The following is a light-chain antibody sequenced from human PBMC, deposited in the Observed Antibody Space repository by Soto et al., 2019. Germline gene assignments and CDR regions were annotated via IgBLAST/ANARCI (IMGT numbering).Light chain of an antibody. CDR3: MQTLQTPWT. CDR2: EVT. V-gene: IGLV2-8*02. Sequence: QSVLTQPPSASRSPGQSVTISCTGTSSDVGGYDYVSWYQQHPGKAPKLMIYEVTKRPSGVPDRFSGSKSGNTASLTVSGLQAEDEADYYCMQTLQTPWTFGLATK. J-gene: IGLJ3*02. CDR1: SSDVGGYDY.